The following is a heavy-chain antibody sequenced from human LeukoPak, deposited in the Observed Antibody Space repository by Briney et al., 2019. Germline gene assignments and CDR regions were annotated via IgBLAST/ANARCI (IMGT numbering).Heavy chain of an antibody. D-gene: IGHD2-2*01. J-gene: IGHJ5*02. CDR1: GGIFNSKA. CDR2: IIPMFRTA. V-gene: IGHV1-69*13. CDR3: ARGAKDIVVVPAATNWFDP. Sequence: SVKVSCKASGGIFNSKALSWVRQAPGQGLEWMGGIIPMFRTANYGQKFQGRVTITADESTSTAYMELSSLRSEDTAVYYCARGAKDIVVVPAATNWFDPWGQGTLVTVSS.